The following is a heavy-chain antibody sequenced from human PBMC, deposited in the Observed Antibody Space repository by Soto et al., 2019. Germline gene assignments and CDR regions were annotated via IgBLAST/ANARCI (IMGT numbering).Heavy chain of an antibody. CDR2: IDPSDSYT. D-gene: IGHD5-12*01. CDR1: GYSFTSYW. CDR3: ATTTVDIVATIPWYYYYGMDV. J-gene: IGHJ6*02. Sequence: PGESLKISCKGSGYSFTSYWISWVRQMPGKGLEWMGRIDPSDSYTNYSPSFQGHVTISADKSISTAYLQWSSLKASDTAMYYCATTTVDIVATIPWYYYYGMDVWGQGTTVTVSS. V-gene: IGHV5-10-1*01.